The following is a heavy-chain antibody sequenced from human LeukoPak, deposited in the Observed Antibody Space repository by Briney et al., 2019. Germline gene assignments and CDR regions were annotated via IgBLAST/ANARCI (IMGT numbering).Heavy chain of an antibody. V-gene: IGHV3-23*01. J-gene: IGHJ4*02. Sequence: GGSLRLSCVASGFVFSSYVMSWVRQAPGKGLEWVSTIRIRGGTTHYADSVKGRFTITRDNSKSTLYLQMSSLRVEDTAVYYCTRDLTGFTVTSDYWGQGTLVTVSS. CDR2: IRIRGGTT. CDR1: GFVFSSYV. D-gene: IGHD4-17*01. CDR3: TRDLTGFTVTSDY.